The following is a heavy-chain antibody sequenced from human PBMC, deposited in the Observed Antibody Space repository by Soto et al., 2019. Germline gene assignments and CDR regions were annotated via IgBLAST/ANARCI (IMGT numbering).Heavy chain of an antibody. CDR1: GYTFNNHG. Sequence: QVQLVKSGAEVKKPGASVKVSCKASGYTFNNHGISWVRQAPGQGLEWMGWISAYNGNTNYAQKRKGRGTMTTDASTSTAYMELMSLRSDDTAVYYCARDSPPVDYWGQGTLGAVAS. CDR3: ARDSPPVDY. CDR2: ISAYNGNT. V-gene: IGHV1-18*01. J-gene: IGHJ4*02.